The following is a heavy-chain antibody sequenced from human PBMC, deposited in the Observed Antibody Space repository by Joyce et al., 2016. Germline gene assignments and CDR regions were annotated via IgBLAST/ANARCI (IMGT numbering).Heavy chain of an antibody. CDR3: ATPSLAAFGYVEY. J-gene: IGHJ4*02. Sequence: QLQLRESGPGLVRPSETLSLSCFVSGGSISSSNHDWGWIRQSPGKGLEWIGSGFYSGASDYHPSLKSRVTISLDTSQNQFSLRLTSVTAADTAVYYCATPSLAAFGYVEYWGQGSLVTVSS. D-gene: IGHD2-15*01. CDR2: GFYSGAS. V-gene: IGHV4-39*01. CDR1: GGSISSSNHD.